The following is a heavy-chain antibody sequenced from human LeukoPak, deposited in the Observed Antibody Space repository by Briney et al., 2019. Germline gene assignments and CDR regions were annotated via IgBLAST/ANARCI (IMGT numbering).Heavy chain of an antibody. V-gene: IGHV3-21*01. Sequence: PGGSLRLSCAASGFTFSSYNMNWVRQAPGKGLEWVSSISSTSRSYIYYADSVKGRFTISRDNSKNTLYLQMNSLRAEDTAVYYCAKDHDEDDYGDYVDWFDPWGQGTLVTVSS. CDR2: ISSTSRSYI. CDR3: AKDHDEDDYGDYVDWFDP. CDR1: GFTFSSYN. J-gene: IGHJ5*02. D-gene: IGHD4-17*01.